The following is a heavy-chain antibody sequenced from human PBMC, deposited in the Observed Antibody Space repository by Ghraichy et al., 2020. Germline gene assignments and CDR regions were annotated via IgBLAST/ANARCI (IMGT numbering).Heavy chain of an antibody. CDR1: GFTFSSYA. V-gene: IGHV3-30*04. Sequence: GGSLRLSCAASGFTFSSYAMHWVRQAPGEGLEWVAVISYDGSNKYYADSVKGRFTISRDNSKNTLYLQMNSLRAEDTAVYYCARAKYYDTSDDYWGQGTLVTVTS. CDR2: ISYDGSNK. J-gene: IGHJ4*02. D-gene: IGHD3-22*01. CDR3: ARAKYYDTSDDY.